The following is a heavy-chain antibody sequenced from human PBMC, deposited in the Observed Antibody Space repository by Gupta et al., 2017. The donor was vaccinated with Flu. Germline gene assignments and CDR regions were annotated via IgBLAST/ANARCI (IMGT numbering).Heavy chain of an antibody. CDR1: GFTFSSYA. CDR3: AKDQDLTVAPQSLDY. CDR2: ISGSGGST. D-gene: IGHD6-19*01. Sequence: EVQLLESGGGLVQPGGSLRLSCAASGFTFSSYAMTWVRQAPGKGLEWVSGISGSGGSTYYADSVKGRFTISRDNSKNTLYLQMNSLRAEDTAVYYCAKDQDLTVAPQSLDYWGQGTLVTVSS. J-gene: IGHJ4*02. V-gene: IGHV3-23*01.